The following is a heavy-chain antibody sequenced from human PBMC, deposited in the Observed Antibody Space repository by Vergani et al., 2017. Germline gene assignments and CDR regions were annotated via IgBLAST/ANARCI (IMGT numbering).Heavy chain of an antibody. Sequence: VQLVESGGGLVKPGGSLRLSCAASGFTFSSYSMNWVRQAPGKGLEWVSSISSSRSYIYYADTVKGRFTISRDNAKNSLYLQMNSLRAEDTAVYYCARDGHKQQLANWFDPWGQGTLVTVSS. CDR3: ARDGHKQQLANWFDP. V-gene: IGHV3-21*01. CDR2: ISSSRSYI. J-gene: IGHJ5*02. D-gene: IGHD6-13*01. CDR1: GFTFSSYS.